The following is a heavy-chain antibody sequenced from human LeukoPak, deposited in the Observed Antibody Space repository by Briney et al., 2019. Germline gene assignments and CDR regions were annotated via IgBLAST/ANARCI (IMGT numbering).Heavy chain of an antibody. V-gene: IGHV3-48*01. CDR3: ARGLIAAAGDTYFDY. Sequence: PGGSLRLSCAASGFTFSSYSMNWVCQAPGKGLEWVSYISSSSSTIYYADSVKGRFTISRDNAKNSLYLQMNSLRAEDTAVYYCARGLIAAAGDTYFDYWGQGTLVTVSS. CDR1: GFTFSSYS. D-gene: IGHD6-13*01. J-gene: IGHJ4*02. CDR2: ISSSSSTI.